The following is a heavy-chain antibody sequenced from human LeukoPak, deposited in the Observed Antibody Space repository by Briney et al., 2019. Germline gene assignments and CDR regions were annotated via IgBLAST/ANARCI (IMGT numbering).Heavy chain of an antibody. J-gene: IGHJ3*02. CDR1: GYNFTPYW. CDR3: ARHGGGSYPRGDDAFDI. D-gene: IGHD1-26*01. V-gene: IGHV5-51*01. CDR2: TSAGYSYT. Sequence: MPGESLKISCQSSGYNFTPYWIVWVRQMPGKGLEWMGITSAGYSYTIYSPSFQGQVTISVDKSISTAYLQWSSLKASDTAMYYCARHGGGSYPRGDDAFDIWGQGTMVTVSS.